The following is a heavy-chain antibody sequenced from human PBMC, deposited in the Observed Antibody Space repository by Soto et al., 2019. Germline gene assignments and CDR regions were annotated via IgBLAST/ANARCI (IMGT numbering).Heavy chain of an antibody. CDR1: GLTLSGFD. Sequence: GSLRLSYEASGLTLSGFDMHWVRQPTGKGLEWVSTIGTAGDTYYAVSVKGRFTISRDNAKNSLSLQMNSLRAGDTAVYFWARGQEVGAHFFDSWGQGTQVTVSS. V-gene: IGHV3-13*01. J-gene: IGHJ4*02. D-gene: IGHD2-15*01. CDR2: IGTAGDT. CDR3: ARGQEVGAHFFDS.